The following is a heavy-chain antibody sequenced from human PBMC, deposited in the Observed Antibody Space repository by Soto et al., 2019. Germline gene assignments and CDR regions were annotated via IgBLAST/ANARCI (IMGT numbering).Heavy chain of an antibody. J-gene: IGHJ5*02. CDR2: INPSGGST. CDR1: GYTFTTYY. D-gene: IGHD1-1*01. V-gene: IGHV1-46*01. CDR3: ARGAEAGDHKYTGFAP. Sequence: GASVKVSCKASGYTFTTYYMHWVRQAPGQGLEWMGTINPSGGSTTYAQMFQGRVTVTRDTSTSLVYMELSSLRSEDTAVYYCARGAEAGDHKYTGFAPWGQGTLVTVSS.